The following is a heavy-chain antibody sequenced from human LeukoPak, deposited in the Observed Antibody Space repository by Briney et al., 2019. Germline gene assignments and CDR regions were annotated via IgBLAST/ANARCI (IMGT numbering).Heavy chain of an antibody. Sequence: GGSLRLSCAASGFTFSSYAMSWVRQAPGKGLEWVSAISGSGGSTYYADSVKGRFTISRDNSKNSLYLQMNSLRAEDTAVYYCARDMSITIFGVVTPLGWLWGQGTLVTVSS. CDR3: ARDMSITIFGVVTPLGWL. CDR1: GFTFSSYA. D-gene: IGHD3-3*01. J-gene: IGHJ4*02. V-gene: IGHV3-23*01. CDR2: ISGSGGST.